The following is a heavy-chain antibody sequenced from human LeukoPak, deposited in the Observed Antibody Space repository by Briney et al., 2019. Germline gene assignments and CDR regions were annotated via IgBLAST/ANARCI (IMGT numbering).Heavy chain of an antibody. Sequence: GGSLRLSCAASGFTFDDYAMHWVRQVPVKGLEWVSLISGDGDTTYYADSVKGRFTISRDSSKNSLYPQMNSLRTEDTALYYCAKGSPSISEIDFWGQGILVTVSS. CDR1: GFTFDDYA. V-gene: IGHV3-43*02. J-gene: IGHJ4*02. CDR3: AKGSPSISEIDF. CDR2: ISGDGDTT. D-gene: IGHD3-9*01.